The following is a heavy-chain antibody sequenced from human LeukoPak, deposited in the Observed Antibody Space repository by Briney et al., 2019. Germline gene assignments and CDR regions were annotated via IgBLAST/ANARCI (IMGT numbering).Heavy chain of an antibody. V-gene: IGHV3-66*02. J-gene: IGHJ4*02. CDR2: IYSGGST. CDR1: GFTVTSTY. CDR3: ASESNYDS. Sequence: GGSLRLSCAASGFTVTSTYMSWVRQAPGKGLEWVSVIYSGGSTFYADSVKGRFTISRDNSENTLSLQMNSLRGEDTAVYYCASESNYDSWGQGTLVTVSS.